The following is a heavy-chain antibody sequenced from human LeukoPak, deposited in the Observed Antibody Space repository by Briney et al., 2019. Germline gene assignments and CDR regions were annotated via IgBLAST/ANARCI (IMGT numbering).Heavy chain of an antibody. CDR1: GYTFTGYH. V-gene: IGHV1-8*02. J-gene: IGHJ5*02. CDR3: ARDRVPAAGKDWFDP. Sequence: GASVKVSCKASGYTFTGYHMHWVRQATGQGLEWMGWMNPNSGNTGYAQKFQGRVTMTRNTSISTAYMELSSLRPEDTAVYYCARDRVPAAGKDWFDPWGQGTLVTVSS. D-gene: IGHD2-2*01. CDR2: MNPNSGNT.